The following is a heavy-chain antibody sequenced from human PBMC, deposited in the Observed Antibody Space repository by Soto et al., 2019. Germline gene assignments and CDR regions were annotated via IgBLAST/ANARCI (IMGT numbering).Heavy chain of an antibody. CDR1: GYTFTSYA. V-gene: IGHV1-3*01. D-gene: IGHD2-21*02. Sequence: GASVKVSCKASGYTFTSYAMHWVRQAPGQKLEWMGWINAGNGNTKYSQKFQGRVTITRDTSASTAYMELSSLRSEDTAVYYCARGDYCGGDCYSYYYYGMDVWGQGTTVTVSS. CDR2: INAGNGNT. CDR3: ARGDYCGGDCYSYYYYGMDV. J-gene: IGHJ6*02.